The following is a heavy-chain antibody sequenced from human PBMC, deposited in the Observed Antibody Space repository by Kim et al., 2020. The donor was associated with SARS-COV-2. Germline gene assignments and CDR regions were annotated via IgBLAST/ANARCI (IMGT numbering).Heavy chain of an antibody. V-gene: IGHV3-21*01. CDR1: GFTFSSYS. D-gene: IGHD1-20*01. J-gene: IGHJ4*02. Sequence: GGSLRLSCAASGFTFSSYSMNWVRQAPGKGLEWVSYISSSSTYIYYADSLKGRFTISRDNAKNSLYLQMNSLRAEETAVYYCARGRRSYNWIDYWGQGTLVTVSS. CDR3: ARGRRSYNWIDY. CDR2: ISSSSTYI.